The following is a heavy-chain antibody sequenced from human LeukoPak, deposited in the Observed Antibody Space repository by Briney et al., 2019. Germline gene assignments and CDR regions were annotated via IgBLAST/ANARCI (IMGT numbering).Heavy chain of an antibody. CDR3: AGLYGSGSYYNVDAFDY. CDR1: GYSFTSYW. Sequence: GESLKISCKGSGYSFTSYWISWVRQMPGKGLEWMGRIDPSDSHTNYSPSFQGHVTISADKSISTAYLQWSSLKASDTAMYYCAGLYGSGSYYNVDAFDYWGQGTLVTVSS. V-gene: IGHV5-10-1*01. CDR2: IDPSDSHT. J-gene: IGHJ4*02. D-gene: IGHD3-10*01.